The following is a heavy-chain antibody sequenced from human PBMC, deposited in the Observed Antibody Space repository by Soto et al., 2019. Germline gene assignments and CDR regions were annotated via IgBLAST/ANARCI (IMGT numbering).Heavy chain of an antibody. CDR2: INSDGSDT. Sequence: EVQLVESGGGLVQPGGSLRLSCAASGLTFSNHWMHWVRQVPGKGLVWVSYINSDGSDTNYAASVKGRFTISRDNAKNTLYLQMNSLRADDTGVYYCARDYCYTIDYWGQGTLVTVSS. V-gene: IGHV3-74*01. J-gene: IGHJ4*02. D-gene: IGHD2-2*02. CDR3: ARDYCYTIDY. CDR1: GLTFSNHW.